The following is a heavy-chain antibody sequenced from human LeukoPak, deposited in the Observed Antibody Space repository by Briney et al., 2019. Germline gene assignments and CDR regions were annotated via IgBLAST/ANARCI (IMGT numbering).Heavy chain of an antibody. CDR1: GGSFSGYY. D-gene: IGHD3-3*01. V-gene: IGHV4-34*01. J-gene: IGHJ6*03. CDR2: INHSGST. Sequence: SETLSLTCAVYGGSFSGYYWSWIRQPPGKGLEWIGEINHSGSTNYNPSLKSRVTISVDTSKNQFSLKLSSVTAADTAVYYCARGTPQNYDFWRGSYYYYYYMDVWGKGTTVTVSS. CDR3: ARGTPQNYDFWRGSYYYYYYMDV.